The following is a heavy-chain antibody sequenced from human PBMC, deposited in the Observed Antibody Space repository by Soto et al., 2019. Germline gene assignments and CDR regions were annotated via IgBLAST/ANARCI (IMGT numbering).Heavy chain of an antibody. CDR3: ARNYDFWSGAFYGMDV. V-gene: IGHV4-4*02. Sequence: PXETLSLTCSVSGCSISSSNWWSWVRQPPGKGLEWIGEIYHSGSTNYNPSLKSRVTISVDKSKNQFSLKLSSVTAADTAVYYCARNYDFWSGAFYGMDVWGQGTTVTVSS. D-gene: IGHD3-3*01. CDR1: GCSISSSNW. J-gene: IGHJ6*02. CDR2: IYHSGST.